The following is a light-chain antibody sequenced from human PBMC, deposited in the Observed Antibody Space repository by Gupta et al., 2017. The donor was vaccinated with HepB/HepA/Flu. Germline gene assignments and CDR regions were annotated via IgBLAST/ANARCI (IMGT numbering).Light chain of an antibody. J-gene: IGKJ4*01. Sequence: EIQMTQSPSSLSASVGDRVTITCRASHSISNYLNWYQKKAGKAPKLLIYATSSLQSGVPSRFSGSGSGTHFTLTISRLQAEDFATYYCQQSDGNLLTFGGGTKVEI. CDR3: QQSDGNLLT. CDR1: HSISNY. V-gene: IGKV1-39*01. CDR2: ATS.